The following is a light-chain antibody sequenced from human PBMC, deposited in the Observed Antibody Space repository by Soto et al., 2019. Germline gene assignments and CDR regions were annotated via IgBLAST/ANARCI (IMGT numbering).Light chain of an antibody. Sequence: DVGLPQSQLSRPFTLGQRASTSSSSSKALVYSVGKTTLNWFHQRPGQSPRRLIYKISNRDSGVPDRFSGSGSGTDFTLRISRVEAEDVGIYYCMQGSHWPPTFGRGTKVELK. CDR3: MQGSHWPPT. J-gene: IGKJ1*01. CDR1: KALVYSVGKTT. V-gene: IGKV2-30*01. CDR2: KIS.